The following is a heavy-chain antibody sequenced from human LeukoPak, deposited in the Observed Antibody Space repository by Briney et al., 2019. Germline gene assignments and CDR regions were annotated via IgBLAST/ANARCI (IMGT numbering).Heavy chain of an antibody. V-gene: IGHV4-61*02. J-gene: IGHJ4*02. CDR2: IYTSGST. CDR3: ARVFDILTGQTFDY. CDR1: GGSISSGSYY. Sequence: SETLSLTRTVSGGSISSGSYYWSWIRQPAGKGLEWIGRIYTSGSTNYNPSLKSRVTISVDTSKNQFSLKLSSVTAADTAVYYCARVFDILTGQTFDYWGQGALVTVSS. D-gene: IGHD3-9*01.